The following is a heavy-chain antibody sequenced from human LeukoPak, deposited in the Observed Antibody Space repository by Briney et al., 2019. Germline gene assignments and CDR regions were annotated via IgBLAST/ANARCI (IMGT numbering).Heavy chain of an antibody. CDR1: GYPFTSYD. Sequence: APVKVSCKASGYPFTSYDLNWVRQAPGQRLEWMGCMNVKSGTADYAPKFQGRVTMTRNTSISTAYMELSSLRPEDTAVYYCAVTMRPYPSPGDYFDYWGQGTLVTVSS. V-gene: IGHV1-8*01. CDR2: MNVKSGTA. J-gene: IGHJ4*02. CDR3: AVTMRPYPSPGDYFDY. D-gene: IGHD4/OR15-4a*01.